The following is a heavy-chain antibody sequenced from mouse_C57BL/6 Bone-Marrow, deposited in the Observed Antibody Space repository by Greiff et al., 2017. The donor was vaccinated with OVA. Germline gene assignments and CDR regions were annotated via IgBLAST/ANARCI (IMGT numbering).Heavy chain of an antibody. V-gene: IGHV5-16*01. J-gene: IGHJ2*01. CDR1: GFTFSDYY. Sequence: EVMLVESEGGLVQPGSSMKLSCTASGFTFSDYYMAWVRQVPEKGLEWVANINYDGSCTYYLYSLKIRFILSRDKEKNILYLQMSSLKSEDTATYYCAREDYYGVYFDYWGKGTTLTVSS. CDR2: INYDGSCT. CDR3: AREDYYGVYFDY. D-gene: IGHD1-1*01.